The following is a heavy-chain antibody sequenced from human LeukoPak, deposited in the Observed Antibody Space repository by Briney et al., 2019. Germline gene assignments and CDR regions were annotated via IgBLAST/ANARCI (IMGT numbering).Heavy chain of an antibody. V-gene: IGHV1-2*02. D-gene: IGHD3-16*01. J-gene: IGHJ4*02. Sequence: GASVKVSCKAPGYTFTGYYMHWVRQAPGQGLEWMGWINPNSGGTNYAQKFQGRVTMTRDTSISTAYMELSRLRSDDTAVYYCARDWGLGYYYFDYWGQGTLVTVSS. CDR3: ARDWGLGYYYFDY. CDR1: GYTFTGYY. CDR2: INPNSGGT.